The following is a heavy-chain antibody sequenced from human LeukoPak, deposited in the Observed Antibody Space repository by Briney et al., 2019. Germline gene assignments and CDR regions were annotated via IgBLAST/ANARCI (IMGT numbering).Heavy chain of an antibody. CDR3: TTITMILQHGDY. D-gene: IGHD3-22*01. V-gene: IGHV3-15*01. J-gene: IGHJ4*02. Sequence: GGSLRLSCAASGFTFSKAWMSWVRQAPGKGLEWVGRIKSKTDGGTTDYAAPVKGRFTISRDDSKNTLSLQMNSLKTEDTAVYFCTTITMILQHGDYWGQGTLVTVSS. CDR1: GFTFSKAW. CDR2: IKSKTDGGTT.